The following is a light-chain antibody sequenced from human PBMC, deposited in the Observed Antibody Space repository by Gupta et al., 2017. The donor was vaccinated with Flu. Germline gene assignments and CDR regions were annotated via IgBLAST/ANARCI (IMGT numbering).Light chain of an antibody. CDR1: QSISAY. CDR3: QRSHSTPFT. CDR2: AAS. J-gene: IGKJ3*01. V-gene: IGKV1-39*01. Sequence: PSSLSASVGDRVTIICRAGQSISAYLNWFQVKPGKAPKLVIYAASSLQSGVPSRFSGSGSGTDFTLTISSLQREDFATYYCQRSHSTPFTFGPGTKVDIK.